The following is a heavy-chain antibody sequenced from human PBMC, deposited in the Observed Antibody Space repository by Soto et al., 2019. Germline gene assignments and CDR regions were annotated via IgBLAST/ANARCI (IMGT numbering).Heavy chain of an antibody. CDR2: IIPIFGTA. Sequence: QVQLVQSGAEVKKPGSSVKVSCKASGGTFSSYAISWVRQAPGQGLEWMGGIIPIFGTANYAQKFQGRVTITADESTSTADMGLSSLRSEDTAVYYCARGDYYGSGYGMDVWGQGTTVTVSS. CDR1: GGTFSSYA. V-gene: IGHV1-69*01. J-gene: IGHJ6*02. CDR3: ARGDYYGSGYGMDV. D-gene: IGHD3-10*01.